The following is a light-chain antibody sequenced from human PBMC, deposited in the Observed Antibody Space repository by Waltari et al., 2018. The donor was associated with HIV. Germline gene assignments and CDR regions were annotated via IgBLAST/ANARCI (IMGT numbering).Light chain of an antibody. CDR1: QSVRSN. CDR2: DAS. Sequence: EIVMTQSPATLSVSPGERATLSCRASQSVRSNLAGYQQKPGQAPRLLIYDASTRATGIPARFSGSGSGTEFSLTISSLQSEDFAVYYCQQYNNWWTFGQGTKVEIK. CDR3: QQYNNWWT. J-gene: IGKJ1*01. V-gene: IGKV3-15*01.